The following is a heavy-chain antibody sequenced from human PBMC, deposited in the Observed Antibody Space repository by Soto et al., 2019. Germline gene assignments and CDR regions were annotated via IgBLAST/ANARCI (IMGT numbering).Heavy chain of an antibody. Sequence: QVQLVQSGAEVKKPGASVKVSCKASGYTFTNYGITWVRQAPGQGLEWMGWVSGYNGNINYPQKAQARVTMTTDTSTSTAYMELRSLGSDDTAMYYCARTRQEFGELFDYWGQGTLVTVSS. D-gene: IGHD3-10*01. V-gene: IGHV1-18*01. CDR3: ARTRQEFGELFDY. CDR2: VSGYNGNI. CDR1: GYTFTNYG. J-gene: IGHJ4*02.